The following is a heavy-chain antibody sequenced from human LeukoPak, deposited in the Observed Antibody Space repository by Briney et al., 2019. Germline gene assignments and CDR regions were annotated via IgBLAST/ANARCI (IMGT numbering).Heavy chain of an antibody. CDR2: ISSSSSYI. D-gene: IGHD6-6*01. CDR3: ARDQGDSPPAARRRPFDY. Sequence: GGSLRLSCAASGFTFSSYSMNWVRQAPGKGLEWVSSISSSSSYIYYADSVKGRFTISRDNAKNSLYLQMSSLRAEDTAVYYCARDQGDSPPAARRRPFDYWGQGTLVTVSS. J-gene: IGHJ4*02. CDR1: GFTFSSYS. V-gene: IGHV3-21*01.